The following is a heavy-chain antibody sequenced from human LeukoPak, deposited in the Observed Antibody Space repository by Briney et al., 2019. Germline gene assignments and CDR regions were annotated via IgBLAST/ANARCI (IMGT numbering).Heavy chain of an antibody. Sequence: SETLSLTCTVSGGSISSYYWSWIRQPPGKGLEWIGYIYYSGSTYYNPSLKSRVTISVDTSKNQFSLKLSSVTAADTAVYYCARLGSAIPHYWGQGTLVTVSS. V-gene: IGHV4-59*04. CDR2: IYYSGST. CDR3: ARLGSAIPHY. D-gene: IGHD2-2*02. CDR1: GGSISSYY. J-gene: IGHJ4*02.